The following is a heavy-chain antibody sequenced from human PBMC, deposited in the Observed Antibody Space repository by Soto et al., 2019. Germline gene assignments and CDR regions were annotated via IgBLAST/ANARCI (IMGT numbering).Heavy chain of an antibody. Sequence: GESLKISCKGSGYSFTGYWISWVRQMPGKGLEWMGRIDPSDSYTNYSPSFQGHVTISADKSISTAYLQWSSLKASDTAMYYCARQDVVVPAAIPDYYYYYGMDVWGQGTTVTVSS. CDR3: ARQDVVVPAAIPDYYYYYGMDV. J-gene: IGHJ6*02. D-gene: IGHD2-2*02. CDR1: GYSFTGYW. V-gene: IGHV5-10-1*01. CDR2: IDPSDSYT.